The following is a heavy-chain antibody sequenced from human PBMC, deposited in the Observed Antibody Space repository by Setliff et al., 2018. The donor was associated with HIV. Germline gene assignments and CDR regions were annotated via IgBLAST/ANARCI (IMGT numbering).Heavy chain of an antibody. CDR1: GGSISSSSYF. D-gene: IGHD4-17*01. CDR2: FHDSEST. J-gene: IGHJ4*02. Sequence: PSETLSLTCKVSGGSISSSSYFWGWIRQPPGKGLEWIASFHDSESTYYNPSLKSRVTITVDTTKSQISLKLISVTAADTAVFYCVRVDYGDYDFDYWGQGTLVTVSS. V-gene: IGHV4-39*07. CDR3: VRVDYGDYDFDY.